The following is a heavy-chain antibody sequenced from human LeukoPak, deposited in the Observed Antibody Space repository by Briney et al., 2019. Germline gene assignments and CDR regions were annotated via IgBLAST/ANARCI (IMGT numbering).Heavy chain of an antibody. CDR1: GGSISSGGYY. CDR3: ATSDDFWSGYAADH. D-gene: IGHD3-3*01. Sequence: SQTLSLTCTVSGGSISSGGYYWSWIRQPPGKGLEWIGEINHSGSTNYNPSLKSRVTISVDTSKNQFSLKLSSVTAADTAVYYCATSDDFWSGYAADHWGQGTLVTVSS. V-gene: IGHV4-31*03. J-gene: IGHJ4*02. CDR2: INHSGST.